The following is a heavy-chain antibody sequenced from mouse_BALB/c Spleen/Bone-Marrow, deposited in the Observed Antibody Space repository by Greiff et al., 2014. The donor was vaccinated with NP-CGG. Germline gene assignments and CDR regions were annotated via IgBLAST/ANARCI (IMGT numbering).Heavy chain of an antibody. CDR3: ARGRTTVVSDY. CDR2: IEPSDSYT. V-gene: IGHV1-69*02. Sequence: VQLQQSGAEVVKPGASVKVSCKASGYTFTNYWMQWVKQRPGQGLEWIGEIEPSDSYTNYNQDFKGKATLTVDKSSSTAYMQLSSLTSEDSAVYYCARGRTTVVSDYWGQGTFLTVSS. CDR1: GYTFTNYW. J-gene: IGHJ2*02. D-gene: IGHD1-1*01.